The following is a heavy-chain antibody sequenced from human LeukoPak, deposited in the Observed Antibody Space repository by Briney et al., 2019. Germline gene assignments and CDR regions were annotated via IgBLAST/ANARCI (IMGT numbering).Heavy chain of an antibody. Sequence: GGSLRLSCAASGFTFSSNGMNWVRQAPGKGLDFIAYISSTGATIYYADSLKGRFTISRDNARNSLYLQMNSLRDEDTAVYFCARANSLMVRGVISYFDSWGQGTLVTVSS. V-gene: IGHV3-48*02. D-gene: IGHD3-10*01. CDR1: GFTFSSNG. J-gene: IGHJ4*02. CDR2: ISSTGATI. CDR3: ARANSLMVRGVISYFDS.